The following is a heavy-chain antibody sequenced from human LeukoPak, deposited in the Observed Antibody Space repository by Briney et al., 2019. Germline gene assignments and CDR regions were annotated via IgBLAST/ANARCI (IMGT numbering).Heavy chain of an antibody. J-gene: IGHJ4*02. CDR3: TGNYYGSGSYADFDY. Sequence: GGSLRLSCAASGFTFSSYAMSWVRQAPGKGLEWVSGFSVTDKTTYYADSVKGRFTISRDDSKNTAYLQMDSLKTEDTAVYYCTGNYYGSGSYADFDYWGQGTLVTVSS. D-gene: IGHD3-10*01. CDR1: GFTFSSYA. V-gene: IGHV3-23*01. CDR2: FSVTDKTT.